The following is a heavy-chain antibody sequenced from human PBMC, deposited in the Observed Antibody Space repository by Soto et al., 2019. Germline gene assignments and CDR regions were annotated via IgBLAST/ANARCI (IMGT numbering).Heavy chain of an antibody. CDR3: ARRISGENWFDP. V-gene: IGHV5-10-1*01. Sequence: EVQLVQSGAEVKKPGESLRISCKGSGYSFTSYWISWVRQMPGKGLEWMGRIDPSDSYTNYSPSFQGHVTISAHKTISTAYLQWSSLKASDTAMYYCARRISGENWFDPWGQGTLVTVSS. J-gene: IGHJ5*02. CDR1: GYSFTSYW. D-gene: IGHD3-10*01. CDR2: IDPSDSYT.